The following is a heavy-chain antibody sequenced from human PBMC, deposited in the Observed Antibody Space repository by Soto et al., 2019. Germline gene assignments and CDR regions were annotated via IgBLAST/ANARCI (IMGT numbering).Heavy chain of an antibody. Sequence: SETLSLTCTVSGGSISSYYWSWIRQPPGKGLEWIGYIYYSGSTNYNPSLKSRVTISVDTSKNQFSLKLSSVTAADTAVYYCARGLGLDGDYCYYGMDVWGQGTTVT. CDR1: GGSISSYY. J-gene: IGHJ6*02. CDR3: ARGLGLDGDYCYYGMDV. CDR2: IYYSGST. V-gene: IGHV4-59*01. D-gene: IGHD2-2*03.